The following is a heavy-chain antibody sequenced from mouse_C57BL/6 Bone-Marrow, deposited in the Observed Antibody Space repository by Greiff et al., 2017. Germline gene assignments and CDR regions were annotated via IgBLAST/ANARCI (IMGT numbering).Heavy chain of an antibody. CDR2: IHPNSGST. J-gene: IGHJ4*01. V-gene: IGHV1-64*01. D-gene: IGHD1-1*01. CDR3: ARHLITTVVAHYAMDD. Sequence: VQLQQPGAELVKPGASVKLSCKASGYTFTSYWMHWVKQRPGQGLEWIGMIHPNSGSTNYNEKFKSKATLTVDKSSSTAYMQLSSLTSEDSAVYYCARHLITTVVAHYAMDDWGQGTSVTVSS. CDR1: GYTFTSYW.